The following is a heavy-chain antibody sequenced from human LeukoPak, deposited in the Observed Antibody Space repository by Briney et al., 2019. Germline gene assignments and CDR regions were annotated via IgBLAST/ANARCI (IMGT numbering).Heavy chain of an antibody. CDR2: INPNSGGT. J-gene: IGHJ4*02. Sequence: ASVKVSCKASGYTFTGYYMHWLRQAPGQGLEWMGWINPNSGGTNYAQKFQGRVTMTRDTSISTAYMELSRLRSDDTAVYYCALTLGATTDFDYWGQGTLVTVSS. D-gene: IGHD1-26*01. CDR3: ALTLGATTDFDY. V-gene: IGHV1-2*02. CDR1: GYTFTGYY.